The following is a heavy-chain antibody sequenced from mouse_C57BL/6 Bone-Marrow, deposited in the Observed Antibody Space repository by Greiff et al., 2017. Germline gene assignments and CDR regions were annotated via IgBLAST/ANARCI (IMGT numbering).Heavy chain of an antibody. J-gene: IGHJ1*03. Sequence: VQLQQPGAELVKPGASVKMSCKASGYTFTSYWITWVKQRPGQGLEWIGDIYPGSGSTKYNEKFKSKATLTVDTSSSTAYMQLSSLTSEDSAVYYCARWATPYWYFDVWGTGTTVTVSS. CDR1: GYTFTSYW. CDR2: IYPGSGST. V-gene: IGHV1-55*01. D-gene: IGHD3-1*01. CDR3: ARWATPYWYFDV.